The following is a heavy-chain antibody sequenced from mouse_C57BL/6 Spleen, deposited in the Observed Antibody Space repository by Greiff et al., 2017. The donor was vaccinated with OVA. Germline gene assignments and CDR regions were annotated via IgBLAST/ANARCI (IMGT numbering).Heavy chain of an antibody. J-gene: IGHJ3*01. Sequence: QVQLQQSGAELVRPGASVTLSCKASGYTFTDYEMHWVKQTPVHGLEWIGAIDPETGGTAYNQKFKGKAILTADKSSSTAYMELRSRTSEDSAVYYCTREDGYPWFAYWGQGTLVTVSA. D-gene: IGHD2-3*01. CDR2: IDPETGGT. V-gene: IGHV1-15*01. CDR1: GYTFTDYE. CDR3: TREDGYPWFAY.